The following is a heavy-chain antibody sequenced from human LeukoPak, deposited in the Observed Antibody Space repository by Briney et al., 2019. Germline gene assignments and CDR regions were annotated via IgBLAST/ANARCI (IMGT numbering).Heavy chain of an antibody. CDR3: ARDRSRQSGYDPIGVDS. D-gene: IGHD5-12*01. Sequence: PGGSLRLSCAASGFTFSSYAMNWVRQAPGKGLEWVSRISGTGGYTNYADSVKGRFTISRDNSKNTLYLQMNSLRAEDTAVYYCARDRSRQSGYDPIGVDSWGQGTLVTVSS. CDR1: GFTFSSYA. V-gene: IGHV3-23*01. J-gene: IGHJ4*02. CDR2: ISGTGGYT.